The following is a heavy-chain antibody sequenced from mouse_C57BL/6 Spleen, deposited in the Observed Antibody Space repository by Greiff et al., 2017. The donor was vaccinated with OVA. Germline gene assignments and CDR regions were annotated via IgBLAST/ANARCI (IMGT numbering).Heavy chain of an antibody. CDR3: ARGGLITTVGYYAMDY. D-gene: IGHD1-2*01. CDR2: ISSGSSTI. Sequence: EVHLVESGGGLVKPGGSLKLSCAASGFTFSDYGMHWVRQAPEKGLEWVAYISSGSSTIYYADTVKGRFTISRDNAKNTLFLQMTSLRSEDTAMYYCARGGLITTVGYYAMDYWGQGTSVTVSS. CDR1: GFTFSDYG. J-gene: IGHJ4*01. V-gene: IGHV5-17*01.